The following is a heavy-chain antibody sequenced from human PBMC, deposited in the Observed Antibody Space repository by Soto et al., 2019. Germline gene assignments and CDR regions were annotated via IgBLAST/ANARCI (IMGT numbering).Heavy chain of an antibody. V-gene: IGHV4-59*01. J-gene: IGHJ4*02. CDR2: IYYSAT. Sequence: PSETLSLTCSVSGGSISSYYWSWIRQPPGKGLERIAYIYYSATSYNPSLKSQVSISLDTSKNQFSLKLSSVTAADTAVYYCARRIVATETFDYWGQGTLVTVSS. D-gene: IGHD5-12*01. CDR1: GGSISSYY. CDR3: ARRIVATETFDY.